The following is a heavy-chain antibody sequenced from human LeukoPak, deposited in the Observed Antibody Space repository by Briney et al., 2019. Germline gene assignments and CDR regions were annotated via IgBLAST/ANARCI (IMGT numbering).Heavy chain of an antibody. D-gene: IGHD6-13*01. CDR2: INHSGST. J-gene: IGHJ4*02. CDR1: GGSFSGYY. CDR3: ARPKIAAAGYDY. Sequence: SETLSLTCAVYGGSFSGYYWSWIRQPPGKGLEWIGEINHSGSTNYNPSLKSRVTISVDTSKSQFSLKLSSVTAADTAVYYCARPKIAAAGYDYWGQGTLVTVSS. V-gene: IGHV4-34*01.